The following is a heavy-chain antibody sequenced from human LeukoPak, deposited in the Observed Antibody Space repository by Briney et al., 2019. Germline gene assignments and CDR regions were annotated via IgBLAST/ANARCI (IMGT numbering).Heavy chain of an antibody. CDR2: MNPNSGNT. Sequence: ASVKVSCKASGYTFTSYDINWVRHATGQGLEWMGWMNPNSGNTGYAQKFQGRVTMTRNTSISTAYMELSSLRSEDTAVYYCARDYYDSSGAWSFDIWGQGTMVTVSS. D-gene: IGHD3-22*01. V-gene: IGHV1-8*01. CDR3: ARDYYDSSGAWSFDI. CDR1: GYTFTSYD. J-gene: IGHJ3*02.